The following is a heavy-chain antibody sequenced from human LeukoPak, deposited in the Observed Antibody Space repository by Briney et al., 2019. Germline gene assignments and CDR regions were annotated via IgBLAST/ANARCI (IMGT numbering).Heavy chain of an antibody. D-gene: IGHD6-13*01. V-gene: IGHV4-34*01. CDR3: ASTRAAAGTGQYYYYYYMDV. CDR2: INHSGNT. J-gene: IGHJ6*03. CDR1: GGTFSGYY. Sequence: SETLSLTCAVYGGTFSGYYWSWIRQPPGKGLEWIGEINHSGNTNYNPSLKSRVTISIDTSKNQFSLKLSSVTAADTAVYYCASTRAAAGTGQYYYYYYMDVWGKGTTVTVSS.